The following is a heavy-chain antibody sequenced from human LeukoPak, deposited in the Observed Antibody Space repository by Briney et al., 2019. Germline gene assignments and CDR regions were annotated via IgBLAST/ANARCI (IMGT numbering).Heavy chain of an antibody. J-gene: IGHJ4*02. CDR2: IIPIFGTA. CDR1: GGTFSSYA. Sequence: SVKVSCKASGGTFSSYAISWVRQAPGQGLEWMGGIIPIFGTANYAQKFQGKVTITADESTSTAYMELSSLRSEDTAVYYCARGWDYDSGGRPTAYVYWGQGTLVTVSS. D-gene: IGHD3-22*01. V-gene: IGHV1-69*13. CDR3: ARGWDYDSGGRPTAYVY.